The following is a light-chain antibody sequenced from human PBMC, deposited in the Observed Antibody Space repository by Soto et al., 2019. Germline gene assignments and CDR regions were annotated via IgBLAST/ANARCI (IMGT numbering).Light chain of an antibody. Sequence: DIQMTQSPSSLSASVGDRVTITFRASQIISSYLNWYQQKPGKAPKLLIYAASSLQSGVPSRFSGSGSGTDFTLTISSLQPEDFATYYCQQSYSTPTFGQGTKGGYQ. CDR1: QIISSY. CDR2: AAS. CDR3: QQSYSTPT. V-gene: IGKV1-39*01. J-gene: IGKJ1*01.